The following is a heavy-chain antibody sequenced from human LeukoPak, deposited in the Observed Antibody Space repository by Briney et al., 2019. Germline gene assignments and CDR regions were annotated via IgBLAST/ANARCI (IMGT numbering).Heavy chain of an antibody. D-gene: IGHD3-22*01. V-gene: IGHV3-7*01. Sequence: PGGSLRLSCAASGFTFSSYWMSWVRQAPGKGLEWVANIKQDGSEKYYEDSVKGRFTISRDNAKNSLYLQMNSLRAEDTAVYYCARVYYYDSSQTGTDAFDIWGQGTMVTVSS. J-gene: IGHJ3*02. CDR3: ARVYYYDSSQTGTDAFDI. CDR1: GFTFSSYW. CDR2: IKQDGSEK.